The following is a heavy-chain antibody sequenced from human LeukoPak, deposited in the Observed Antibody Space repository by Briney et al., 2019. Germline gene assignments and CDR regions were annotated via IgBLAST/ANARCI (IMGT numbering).Heavy chain of an antibody. Sequence: PSETLSLTCTVSGGSISSGGYYWSWIRQYPGKGLEWIGYIYYSGSTYYNPSLKSRVTISVDTSKNQFSLKLSSVTAADTAVYYCARDVDGGRRVGRYFDLWGRGTLVTVSS. CDR1: GGSISSGGYY. D-gene: IGHD4-23*01. CDR2: IYYSGST. J-gene: IGHJ2*01. CDR3: ARDVDGGRRVGRYFDL. V-gene: IGHV4-31*03.